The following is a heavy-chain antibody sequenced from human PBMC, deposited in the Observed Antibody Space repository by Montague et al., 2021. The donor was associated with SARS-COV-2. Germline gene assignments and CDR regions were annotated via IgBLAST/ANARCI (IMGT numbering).Heavy chain of an antibody. V-gene: IGHV4-4*08. Sequence: SETLSLTCTVSSDSINSYYWGWIRQPPGKRLEWLGYVYSSGITKYNPSLNSRIAISVDTSKNQFSLRLGSVTAADTAIYYCANQTLRICSLHQGPIGLPPGTLLQEHLWG. CDR3: ANQTLRICSLHQGPIGLPPGTLLQEHL. CDR1: SDSINSYY. D-gene: IGHD2-21*01. J-gene: IGHJ6*01. CDR2: VYSSGIT.